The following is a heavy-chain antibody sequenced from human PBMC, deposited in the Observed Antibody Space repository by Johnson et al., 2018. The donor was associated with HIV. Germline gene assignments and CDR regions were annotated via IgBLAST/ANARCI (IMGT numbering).Heavy chain of an antibody. CDR3: ARDKERREEQLVTGAFDI. CDR1: GFTFSSYG. CDR2: ISYDGSNK. V-gene: IGHV3-30*03. D-gene: IGHD6-13*01. J-gene: IGHJ3*02. Sequence: HVQLVESGGGVVEPGRSLRLSCAASGFTFSSYGMHWVRQAPGKGLEWVAVISYDGSNKYYADSVKGRFTISRDNSKNTLYLQMHSLRAEDTAVYYCARDKERREEQLVTGAFDIWGPGTMVTVSS.